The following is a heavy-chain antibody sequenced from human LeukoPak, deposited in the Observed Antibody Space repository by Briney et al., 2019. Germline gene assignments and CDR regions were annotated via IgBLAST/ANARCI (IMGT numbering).Heavy chain of an antibody. CDR3: TSSGYSYGYYFDY. V-gene: IGHV3-49*04. CDR2: IRSKAYGGTT. Sequence: PGQSLRLSCTASGFTFGDYAMSWVRQAPGKGREWVGFIRSKAYGGTTEYAASVKGRFTISRDDSKSIAYLQMNSLKTEDTAAYYCTSSGYSYGYYFDYWGQGTLVTVSS. J-gene: IGHJ4*02. CDR1: GFTFGDYA. D-gene: IGHD5-18*01.